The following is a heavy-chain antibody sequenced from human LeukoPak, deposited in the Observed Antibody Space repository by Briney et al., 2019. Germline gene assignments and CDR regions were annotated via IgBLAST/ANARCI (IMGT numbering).Heavy chain of an antibody. Sequence: PGGSLRLSCAASGFTFSSYGMHWVRQAPGKGLEWVAVISYDGSNKYYADSVKGRFTISRDNSKNTLYLQMNSLRAEDTAVYYCAKDSPTFSAFDIWGQGTMVTVSS. D-gene: IGHD3-3*02. J-gene: IGHJ3*02. CDR3: AKDSPTFSAFDI. V-gene: IGHV3-30*18. CDR2: ISYDGSNK. CDR1: GFTFSSYG.